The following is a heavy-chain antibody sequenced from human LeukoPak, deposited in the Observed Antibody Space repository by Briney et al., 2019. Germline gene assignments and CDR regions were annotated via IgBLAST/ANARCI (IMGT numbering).Heavy chain of an antibody. D-gene: IGHD3-10*01. CDR1: GFTFDDYA. J-gene: IGHJ4*02. Sequence: GGSLRLSCAASGFTFDDYAMHWVRQVPGKGLEWVSGISWNSGRIGYADSVKGRFTISRDNAKNSLYLQMNSLRAEDTALYYCAKDYRSVIGSIDYWGQGTLVTVSS. CDR2: ISWNSGRI. V-gene: IGHV3-9*01. CDR3: AKDYRSVIGSIDY.